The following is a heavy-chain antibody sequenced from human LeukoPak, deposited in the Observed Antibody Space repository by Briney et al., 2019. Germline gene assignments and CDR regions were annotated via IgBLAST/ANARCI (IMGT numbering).Heavy chain of an antibody. CDR1: GGSISSYY. CDR3: ARLSAVRLSNQYYFDY. D-gene: IGHD3-16*01. Sequence: SETLSLTCTVSGGSISSYYWSWIRQPPGKGLEWIGYIYYSGSTNHNPSLKSRVTISVDTSKNQFSLKLSSVTAADTAVYYCARLSAVRLSNQYYFDYWGQGTLVTVSS. J-gene: IGHJ4*02. CDR2: IYYSGST. V-gene: IGHV4-59*08.